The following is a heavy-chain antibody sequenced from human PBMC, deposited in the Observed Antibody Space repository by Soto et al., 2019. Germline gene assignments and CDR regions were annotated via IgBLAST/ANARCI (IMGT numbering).Heavy chain of an antibody. CDR1: AFTFSHFG. D-gene: IGHD5-12*01. CDR3: ASDIVAASGESYGVDV. CDR2: ISYDGRYK. Sequence: QVQLVESGGGVVQPGRSLRLSCAASAFTFSHFGMHWVRQAPGKGLEWVAVISYDGRYKYYADSVKGRFTISRDNSRNTLYLQMDSLRAEDSAVYYCASDIVAASGESYGVDVWGQGTTVTVSS. V-gene: IGHV3-30*03. J-gene: IGHJ6*02.